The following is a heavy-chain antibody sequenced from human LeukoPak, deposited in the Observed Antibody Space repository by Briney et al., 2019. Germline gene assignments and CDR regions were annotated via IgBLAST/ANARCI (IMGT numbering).Heavy chain of an antibody. CDR2: IYYSRST. D-gene: IGHD5-18*01. V-gene: IGHV4-59*08. CDR3: ARLHADTSLTPYYYYIYV. CDR1: GASISGHY. J-gene: IGHJ6*03. Sequence: PSETLSLTCTVSGASISGHYWSWIRQPPGKGLEWTGYIYYSRSTNYNSSLRSRATISIDTSMHQYSLRLTSVTAAGTAVSYCARLHADTSLTPYYYYIYVWGKGTTVTVSS.